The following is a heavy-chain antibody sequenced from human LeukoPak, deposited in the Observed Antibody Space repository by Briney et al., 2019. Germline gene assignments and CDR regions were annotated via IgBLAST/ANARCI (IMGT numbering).Heavy chain of an antibody. CDR3: ARVPSDRTKYMDV. Sequence: GGSLRLSCGASGFTFSTYTLYWVRQAPGKGLEWVSSISSSTSYIYYADSVKGRFTISRDNAKNSLYLQMNSLRAEDTALYYCARVPSDRTKYMDVWGKGTTVTVSS. CDR1: GFTFSTYT. CDR2: ISSSTSYI. J-gene: IGHJ6*03. V-gene: IGHV3-21*01. D-gene: IGHD2-15*01.